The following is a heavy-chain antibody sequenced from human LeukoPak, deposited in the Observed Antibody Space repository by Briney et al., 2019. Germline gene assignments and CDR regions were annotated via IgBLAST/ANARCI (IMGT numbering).Heavy chain of an antibody. D-gene: IGHD6-13*01. J-gene: IGHJ4*02. CDR2: ISYDGSNK. CDR3: AKDVARIAYAFDC. Sequence: GGSLRLSCAASGFSFSYYWMHWVRQAPGKGLEWVAVISYDGSNKYYADSVKGRFTISRDNSKNTLYLQMNSLRAEDTAVYYCAKDVARIAYAFDCWGQGTLVTVSS. V-gene: IGHV3-30*18. CDR1: GFSFSYYW.